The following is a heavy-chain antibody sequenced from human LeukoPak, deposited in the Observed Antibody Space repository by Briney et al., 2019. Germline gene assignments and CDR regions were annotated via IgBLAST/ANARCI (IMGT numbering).Heavy chain of an antibody. CDR1: GFTFSRSW. V-gene: IGHV3-7*01. CDR2: IREGGRET. Sequence: PGGSLRLSCVASGFTFSRSWMDWVRQVPGKGLEWVANIREGGRETYYVDSARGRFTISRDNAKNSLYLQMDRLRVEDTAIYYCTKSHDYWGQGTLVTVPS. CDR3: TKSHDY. J-gene: IGHJ4*02.